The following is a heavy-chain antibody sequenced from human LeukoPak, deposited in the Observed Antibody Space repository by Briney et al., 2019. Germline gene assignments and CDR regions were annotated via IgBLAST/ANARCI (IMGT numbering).Heavy chain of an antibody. D-gene: IGHD7-27*01. J-gene: IGHJ4*02. CDR1: GGSINTPNYY. V-gene: IGHV4-39*07. CDR2: IFYSGGT. Sequence: SETLSLTCTVSGGSINTPNYYWGWIRQTPGKGLEWIGNIFYSGGTYYSPSLTSRVTISLDTSRNQFSLKLYSVTAADTAVYYCATRKLGNDYWGQGTLVTVSS. CDR3: ATRKLGNDY.